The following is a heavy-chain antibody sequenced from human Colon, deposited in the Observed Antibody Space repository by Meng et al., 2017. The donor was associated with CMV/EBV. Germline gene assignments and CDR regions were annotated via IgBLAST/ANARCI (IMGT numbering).Heavy chain of an antibody. V-gene: IGHV4-34*01. J-gene: IGHJ4*01. CDR1: GESFSGYY. D-gene: IGHD2-2*01. CDR2: SYYTGST. Sequence: QVQLQQWGAGLVKPSETLSLPCAFYGESFSGYYWTWIRQPPGRGLEWIGESYYTGSTNYSPSLKSRVTISLDTSKNQFSLKLNSVTAADTAVYYCARATKSSCWEVLDYWGHGTLVTVSS. CDR3: ARATKSSCWEVLDY.